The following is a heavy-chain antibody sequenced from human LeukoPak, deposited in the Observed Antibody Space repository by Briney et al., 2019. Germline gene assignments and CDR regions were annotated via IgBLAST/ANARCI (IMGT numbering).Heavy chain of an antibody. D-gene: IGHD3-3*01. V-gene: IGHV1-8*01. CDR2: MNPNSGNT. Sequence: ASVKDSCKASGYTFTSYDINWVRQATGQGLEWMGWMNPNSGNTGYAQKFQGRVTMTRNTSISTAYMELSSLRSEDTAVYYCARAPLRGYDFWSGYYIWFDPWGQGTLVTVSS. J-gene: IGHJ5*02. CDR3: ARAPLRGYDFWSGYYIWFDP. CDR1: GYTFTSYD.